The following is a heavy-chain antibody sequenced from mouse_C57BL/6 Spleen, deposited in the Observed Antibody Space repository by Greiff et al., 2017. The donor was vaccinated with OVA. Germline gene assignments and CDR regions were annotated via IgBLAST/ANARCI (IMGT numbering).Heavy chain of an antibody. J-gene: IGHJ2*01. CDR3: TSNWDYFDY. CDR1: GFNIKDDY. V-gene: IGHV14-4*01. D-gene: IGHD4-1*01. Sequence: EVQLQQSGAELVRPGASVKLSCTASGFNIKDDYMHWVKQRPEQGLEWIGWIDPENGDTEYASKFQGKATITADTSSNPAYLQLSSLTSENTAVYYGTSNWDYFDYWGQGTTLTVSS. CDR2: IDPENGDT.